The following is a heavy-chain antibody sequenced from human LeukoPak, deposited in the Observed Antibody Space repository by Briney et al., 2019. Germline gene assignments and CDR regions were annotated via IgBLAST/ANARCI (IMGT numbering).Heavy chain of an antibody. CDR3: ARGEFICTINTCYASALDS. CDR1: GYTFTSYA. D-gene: IGHD2-2*01. CDR2: IRAHNGDT. J-gene: IGHJ4*02. Sequence: ASVKVSCKASGYTFTSYAISWVRQAPGQGLEWMGWIRAHNGDTNHAQQLQGRVTMTTDTSTRTAYIELRSLRSEDTAAYYCARGEFICTINTCYASALDSWGQGTLVTVSS. V-gene: IGHV1-18*01.